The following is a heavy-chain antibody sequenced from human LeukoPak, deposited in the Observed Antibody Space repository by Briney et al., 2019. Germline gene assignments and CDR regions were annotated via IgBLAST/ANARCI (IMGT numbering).Heavy chain of an antibody. J-gene: IGHJ6*03. Sequence: GGSLRLSCAASGFTFSTYGMHWVRQAPGKGLEWVTFIRYDGSNKYYADSVKGRFTISRDNSKNTLYLQMNSLRAEDTAVYYCAKRGYYGSGSSYYYYYYMDVWGKGTTVTISS. V-gene: IGHV3-30*02. CDR3: AKRGYYGSGSSYYYYYYMDV. CDR2: IRYDGSNK. D-gene: IGHD3-10*01. CDR1: GFTFSTYG.